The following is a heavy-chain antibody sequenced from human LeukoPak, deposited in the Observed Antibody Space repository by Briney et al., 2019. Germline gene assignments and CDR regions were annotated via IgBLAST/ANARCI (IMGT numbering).Heavy chain of an antibody. CDR1: GYTLTELS. Sequence: ASVKVSCKVSGYTLTELSMHWVRQAPGKGLEWMGGFDPEDGETIYAQKFQGRVTMTEDTSTDTAYMELSSLRSEDTAVYYCASSGSYVGGFDYWGQGTLVTVSS. CDR3: ASSGSYVGGFDY. V-gene: IGHV1-24*01. J-gene: IGHJ4*02. CDR2: FDPEDGET. D-gene: IGHD1-26*01.